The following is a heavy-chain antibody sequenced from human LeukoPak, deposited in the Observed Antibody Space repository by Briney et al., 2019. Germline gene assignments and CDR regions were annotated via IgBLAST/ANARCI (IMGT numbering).Heavy chain of an antibody. D-gene: IGHD4-11*01. V-gene: IGHV1-69*05. CDR1: GGTFSSYA. CDR2: IIPIFGTA. CDR3: ASRESYSNYDYFDY. J-gene: IGHJ4*02. Sequence: ASVEVSCKASGGTFSSYAISWVRQAPGQGLEWMGGIIPIFGTANYAQKFQGRVTITTDESTSTAYMELSSLRSEDTAVYYCASRESYSNYDYFDYWGQGTLVTVSS.